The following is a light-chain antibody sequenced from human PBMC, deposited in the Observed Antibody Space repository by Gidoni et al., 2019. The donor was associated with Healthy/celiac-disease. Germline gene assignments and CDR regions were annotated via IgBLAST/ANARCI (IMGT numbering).Light chain of an antibody. Sequence: DVVMTQSPLSLPVTLGQPASISCRSSQSLVHSDGNTYLNWFQQRPGQSPRRLIYKVSNRDSGVPDRFSGSGSGTDFTLKSSRVEAEDVGVYYCMQGTHWLWTFGQGTKVEIK. CDR3: MQGTHWLWT. CDR1: QSLVHSDGNTY. V-gene: IGKV2-30*02. J-gene: IGKJ1*01. CDR2: KVS.